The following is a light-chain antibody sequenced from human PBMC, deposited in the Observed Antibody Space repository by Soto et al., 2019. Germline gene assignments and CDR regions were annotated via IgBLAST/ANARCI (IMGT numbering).Light chain of an antibody. J-gene: IGKJ1*01. V-gene: IGKV1-39*01. CDR2: SAS. CDR1: QSISSY. Sequence: DIQMTQSPSSLSASVGDRVTITCRASQSISSYLNWYQQKPGKAPKLLIYSASTLQSEVPSRFSGSGYGTDFTLTISSLQPEDFATYYCQQSYSTPRSFGQGTKVELK. CDR3: QQSYSTPRS.